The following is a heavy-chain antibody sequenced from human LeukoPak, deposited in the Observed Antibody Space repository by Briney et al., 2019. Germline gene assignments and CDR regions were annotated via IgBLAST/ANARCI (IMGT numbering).Heavy chain of an antibody. J-gene: IGHJ4*02. V-gene: IGHV3-49*03. CDR1: GFTFGDSA. Sequence: GGSLRLSCTPSGFTFGDSAMSWFRPAPGKGLEWVGFIRNKENGETTDYAASVKGRFTISRDDSKSIAYLQMNSLKTEDTAVYYCAREGGLGYCSSATCSGDHWGQGTLVTVSS. CDR3: AREGGLGYCSSATCSGDH. D-gene: IGHD2-2*01. CDR2: IRNKENGETT.